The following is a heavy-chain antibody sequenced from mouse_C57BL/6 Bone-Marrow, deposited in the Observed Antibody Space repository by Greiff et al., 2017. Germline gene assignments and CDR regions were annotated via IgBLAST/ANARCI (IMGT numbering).Heavy chain of an antibody. CDR2: IWTGGGT. CDR3: ARCDSSGYFDY. D-gene: IGHD3-2*02. J-gene: IGHJ2*01. CDR1: GFSLSSYA. Sequence: QVTLKESGPGLVAPSQSLSITCTVSGFSLSSYAISWVRQPPGKGLEWLGVIWTGGGTTYNPAPKSRLSISKDNSKSQVFLRRNSLQADDTDRYDSARCDSSGYFDYWGQGTTLTVSS. V-gene: IGHV2-9-1*01.